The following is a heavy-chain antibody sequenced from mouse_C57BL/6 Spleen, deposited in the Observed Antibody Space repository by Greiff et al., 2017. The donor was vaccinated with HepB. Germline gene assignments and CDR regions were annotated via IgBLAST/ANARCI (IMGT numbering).Heavy chain of an antibody. CDR3: ARKRPSPFFDY. V-gene: IGHV1-26*01. J-gene: IGHJ2*01. CDR2: INPNNGGT. CDR1: GYTFTDYY. Sequence: EVQLQQSGPELVKPGASVKISCKASGYTFTDYYMNWVKQSHGKSLEWIGDINPNNGGTSYNQKFKGKATLTVDKSSSTAYMELRSLTSEDSAVYYCARKRPSPFFDYWGQGTTLTVSS.